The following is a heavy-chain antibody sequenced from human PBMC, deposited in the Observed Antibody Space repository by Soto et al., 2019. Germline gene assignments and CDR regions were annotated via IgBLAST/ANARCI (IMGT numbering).Heavy chain of an antibody. D-gene: IGHD3-3*01. CDR3: ARGDFGVVTLQNWFDP. V-gene: IGHV4-30-2*01. Sequence: PSETLSLTCAVSGGSISSGGYSWSWIRQPPGKGLEWIGYIYHSGSTYYNPSLKSRVTISVDRSKNQFSLKLSSVTAADTAVYYCARGDFGVVTLQNWFDPWGQGTLVTVPQ. CDR1: GGSISSGGYS. CDR2: IYHSGST. J-gene: IGHJ5*02.